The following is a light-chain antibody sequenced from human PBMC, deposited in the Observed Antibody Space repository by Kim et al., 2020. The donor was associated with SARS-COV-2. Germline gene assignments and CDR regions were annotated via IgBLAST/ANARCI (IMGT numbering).Light chain of an antibody. Sequence: DIQLTQSPSFLSASVGDRVTLICRASQAISNYVAWYQQTPGKAPKLLIYSASTLQSGVPSRFSGSGSGTEFTLTISSLQPDDFATYFCKQLKTHPPTFGGGTKVNIK. V-gene: IGKV1-9*01. CDR1: QAISNY. J-gene: IGKJ4*02. CDR3: KQLKTHPPT. CDR2: SAS.